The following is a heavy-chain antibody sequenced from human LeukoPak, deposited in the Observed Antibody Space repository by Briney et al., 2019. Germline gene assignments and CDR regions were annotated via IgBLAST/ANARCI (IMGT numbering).Heavy chain of an antibody. V-gene: IGHV1-8*01. Sequence: ASVTVSFKSSVYTFTSYDINWVRQATGQGLEWMGWMNPNSGQTGYAQKFQGRITMTRNTPISTAYMELSSLGSEDTAVYYCATVTRDCSRASCYNYWGQGTLVTVSS. CDR2: MNPNSGQT. J-gene: IGHJ4*02. D-gene: IGHD2-2*02. CDR1: VYTFTSYD. CDR3: ATVTRDCSRASCYNY.